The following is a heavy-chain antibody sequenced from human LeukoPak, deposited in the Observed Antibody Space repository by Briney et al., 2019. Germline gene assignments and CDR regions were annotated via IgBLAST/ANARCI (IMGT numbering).Heavy chain of an antibody. CDR2: INVYNGNT. CDR3: AKTFYNNDDWFAS. Sequence: ASVKVSCKASGYTFTSYGINWVRQAPGQGLEWMGWINVYNGNTNYARNLQDRVTMTADTSTDTAYMELSNLRSEDTAVYYCAKTFYNNDDWFASWGQGTLVTVSS. D-gene: IGHD5-24*01. J-gene: IGHJ5*01. CDR1: GYTFTSYG. V-gene: IGHV1-18*01.